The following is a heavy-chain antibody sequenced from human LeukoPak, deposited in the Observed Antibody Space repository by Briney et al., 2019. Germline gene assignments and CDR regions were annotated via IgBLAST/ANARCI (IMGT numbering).Heavy chain of an antibody. CDR2: IKQDGSEK. V-gene: IGHV3-7*01. D-gene: IGHD3-22*01. J-gene: IGHJ4*02. CDR1: GFIFSNYW. Sequence: PGGSLRLSCAASGFIFSNYWMNWVRQAPGKGLEWVANIKQDGSEKYYVDSVKGRFTISRDNAKNSLYLQMNSLRAEDTAVYYCAFQNSSGRGGLFDYWGQGTLVTVSS. CDR3: AFQNSSGRGGLFDY.